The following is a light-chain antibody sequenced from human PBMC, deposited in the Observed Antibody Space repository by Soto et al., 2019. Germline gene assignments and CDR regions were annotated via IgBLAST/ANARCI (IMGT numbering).Light chain of an antibody. J-gene: IGLJ3*02. CDR1: SSDVGGYNY. CDR2: DVS. CDR3: SSYTSSSTRV. V-gene: IGLV2-14*01. Sequence: QSVLTQAASVSGSPGQSITISCTGTSSDVGGYNYVSWYQQHPGKAPKLMIYDVSNRPSGVSNRFSGSKSGNTASLTISGLQVEDEADYYCSSYTSSSTRVFGGGTKVTVL.